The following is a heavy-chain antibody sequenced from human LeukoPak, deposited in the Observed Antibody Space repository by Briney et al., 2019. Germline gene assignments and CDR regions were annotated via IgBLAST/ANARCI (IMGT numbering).Heavy chain of an antibody. Sequence: GRSLRLSCAASGFTFSSYAMHWVRQAPGKGLEWVAVISYDGSNKYYADSVKGRFTISRDNSKNTLYLQMNSLRAEGTAVYYCARFDYWGQGTLVTASS. CDR3: ARFDY. V-gene: IGHV3-30-3*01. CDR1: GFTFSSYA. J-gene: IGHJ4*02. CDR2: ISYDGSNK.